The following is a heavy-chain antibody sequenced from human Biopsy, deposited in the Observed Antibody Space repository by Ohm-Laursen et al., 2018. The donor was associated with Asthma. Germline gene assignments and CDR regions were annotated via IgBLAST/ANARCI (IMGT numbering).Heavy chain of an antibody. Sequence: SLRLSCAASGFTFDDYGMSWVRQAPGKGLVWVSNIKSDGGSTSYADSVKGRFTISRDNAKHTVYLQMNNLRAEDTAVYYCAKDFRGIAVAGDRGFDYWGQGTLVTVSS. CDR2: IKSDGGST. CDR1: GFTFDDYG. D-gene: IGHD6-19*01. V-gene: IGHV3-20*04. J-gene: IGHJ4*02. CDR3: AKDFRGIAVAGDRGFDY.